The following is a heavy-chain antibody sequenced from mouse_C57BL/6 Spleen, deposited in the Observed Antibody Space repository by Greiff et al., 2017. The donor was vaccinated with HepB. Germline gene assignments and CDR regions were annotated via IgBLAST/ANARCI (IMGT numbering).Heavy chain of an antibody. CDR3: ARSVAMDY. Sequence: EVQLQQSGPELVKPGASVKISCKASGYSFTGYYMNWVKQSPEKSLEWIGEINPSTGGTTYNQKFKAKATLTVDKSSSTAYMQLKSLTSEDSAVYYCARSVAMDYWGQGTSVTVSS. V-gene: IGHV1-42*01. CDR1: GYSFTGYY. J-gene: IGHJ4*01. CDR2: INPSTGGT.